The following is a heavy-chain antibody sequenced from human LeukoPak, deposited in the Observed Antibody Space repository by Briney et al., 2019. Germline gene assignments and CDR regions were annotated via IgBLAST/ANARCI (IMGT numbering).Heavy chain of an antibody. J-gene: IGHJ4*02. Sequence: SETLSLTCTVSGGSISSHYWSWIRQPPGRGLEWIGEINHSGSTNYNPSLKSRITISVDTSKNQFSLKLNSVTAADTAVYYCARGGGYDWMTDYWGQGTLVTVSS. CDR3: ARGGGYDWMTDY. V-gene: IGHV4-34*01. CDR1: GGSISSHY. D-gene: IGHD5-12*01. CDR2: INHSGST.